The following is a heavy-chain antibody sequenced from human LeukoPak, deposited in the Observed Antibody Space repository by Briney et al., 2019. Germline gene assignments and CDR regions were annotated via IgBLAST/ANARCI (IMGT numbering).Heavy chain of an antibody. Sequence: AGSLSLSCAASGFTFSSNTMHWVRQAPGQGLEWVAVISYDGSNKYYADPVKGRFTNSRDNSKNTLYLQMNSVRAEETAVYYCARDGYKKGFDYWGQGTLVTVS. D-gene: IGHD5-24*01. CDR3: ARDGYKKGFDY. J-gene: IGHJ4*02. V-gene: IGHV3-30-3*01. CDR1: GFTFSSNT. CDR2: ISYDGSNK.